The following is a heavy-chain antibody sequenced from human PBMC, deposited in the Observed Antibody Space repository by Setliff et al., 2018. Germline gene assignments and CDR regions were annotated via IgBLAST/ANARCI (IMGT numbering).Heavy chain of an antibody. D-gene: IGHD2-2*01. CDR1: GFTLGDYY. J-gene: IGHJ4*02. CDR2: ISSSGRTI. Sequence: GGSLRLSCAASGFTLGDYYMTWIRQAPGKGLEWVSHISSSGRTIFYADSVKGRFIISRDNAKNSVYLQMNSLIADDTAVYYCARSETCHSTHCSPYDYWGQGTPVTVSS. V-gene: IGHV3-11*04. CDR3: ARSETCHSTHCSPYDY.